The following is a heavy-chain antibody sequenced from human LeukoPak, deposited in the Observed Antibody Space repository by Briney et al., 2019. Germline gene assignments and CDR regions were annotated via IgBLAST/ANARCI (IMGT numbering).Heavy chain of an antibody. Sequence: ASVKVSCKASGYTFTSYGISWVRQAPGQGLEWTGWISAYNGNTNYAQKLQGRVTMTTDTSTSTAYMELSSLRSEDMAVYYCARAGEYCSGGSCYSSNWFDPWGQGTLVTVSS. CDR1: GYTFTSYG. D-gene: IGHD2-15*01. CDR3: ARAGEYCSGGSCYSSNWFDP. V-gene: IGHV1-18*03. CDR2: ISAYNGNT. J-gene: IGHJ5*02.